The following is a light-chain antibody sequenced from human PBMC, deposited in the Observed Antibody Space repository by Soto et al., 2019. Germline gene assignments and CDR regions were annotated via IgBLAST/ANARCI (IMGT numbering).Light chain of an antibody. CDR3: QLYDTSPPGYT. Sequence: EIVLTQSPGPLSLSPGERATLSCRASQSVSSTYLAWYQQKPGQAPRLLIYGASTRATGIEDRFSGSGSGTDFILSISRLEPEDFAVYHCQLYDTSPPGYTFAQGTKLEI. CDR2: GAS. CDR1: QSVSSTY. V-gene: IGKV3-20*01. J-gene: IGKJ2*01.